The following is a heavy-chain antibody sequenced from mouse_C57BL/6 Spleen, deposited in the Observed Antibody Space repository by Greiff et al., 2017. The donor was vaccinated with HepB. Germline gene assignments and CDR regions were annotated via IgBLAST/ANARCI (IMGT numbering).Heavy chain of an antibody. V-gene: IGHV1-59*01. D-gene: IGHD1-1*01. J-gene: IGHJ2*01. Sequence: QVQLQQPGAELVRPGTSVKLSCKASGYTFTSYWMHWVKQRPGQGLEWIGVIDPSDSYTNYNQKFKGKATLTVDTSSSTAYMQLSSLTSEDSAVYYCARSAGYYYGSSPGYFDYWGQGTTLTVSS. CDR3: ARSAGYYYGSSPGYFDY. CDR1: GYTFTSYW. CDR2: IDPSDSYT.